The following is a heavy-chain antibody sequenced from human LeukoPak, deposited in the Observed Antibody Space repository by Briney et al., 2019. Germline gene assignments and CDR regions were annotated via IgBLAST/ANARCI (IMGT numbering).Heavy chain of an antibody. CDR3: ATFVGTGNDN. J-gene: IGHJ4*02. CDR1: GYTFTSYG. V-gene: IGHV1-69*05. Sequence: ASVKVSCKASGYTFTSYGISWVRQAPGQGLEWMGGIFPIVGAATYAQKFEGRLTISKDEFTTTAYMELSGLRSQDTAVYYCATFVGTGNDNWGQGTLITVSS. CDR2: IFPIVGAA. D-gene: IGHD7-27*01.